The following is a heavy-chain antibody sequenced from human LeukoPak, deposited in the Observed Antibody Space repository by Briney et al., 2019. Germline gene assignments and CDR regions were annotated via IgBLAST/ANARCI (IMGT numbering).Heavy chain of an antibody. J-gene: IGHJ1*01. V-gene: IGHV1-2*02. D-gene: IGHD6-13*01. CDR2: INPNSGGT. CDR3: ARIGISARGTNFHH. CDR1: GYSFVLYG. Sequence: ASVKVSCKASGYSFVLYGISWVRQAPGEGPEGMGWINPNSGGTNYAQKFQGRVTMIRDTSISTAYMELSRLRSDDTALYYCARIGISARGTNFHHWGQGTLVTVSS.